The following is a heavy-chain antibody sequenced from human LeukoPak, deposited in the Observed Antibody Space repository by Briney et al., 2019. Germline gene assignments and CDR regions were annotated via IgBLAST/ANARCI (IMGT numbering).Heavy chain of an antibody. CDR2: IKQDGSEK. J-gene: IGHJ5*02. CDR3: ARGRRHRWFGELLSMYNWFDP. Sequence: GGSLRLSCAASGFTFTNAWMSWVRQAPGKGLEWVANIKQDGSEKYYVDSVEGRFTISRDNAKNSLYLQMNSLRAEDTAVYYCARGRRHRWFGELLSMYNWFDPWGQGTLVTVSS. D-gene: IGHD3-10*01. CDR1: GFTFTNAW. V-gene: IGHV3-7*04.